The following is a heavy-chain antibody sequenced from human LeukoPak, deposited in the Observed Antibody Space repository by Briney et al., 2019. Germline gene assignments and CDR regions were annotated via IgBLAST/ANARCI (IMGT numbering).Heavy chain of an antibody. Sequence: GGSLRLSCAASGFTFSSYAMSWVRQAPGKGLEWVSGISGSGGSTFYADSVKGRFTISRDNSKNTLCLQMNSLRAEDTAVYYCVRTVATVGVSKPLDYWGQGALVIVSS. CDR2: ISGSGGST. D-gene: IGHD4-23*01. V-gene: IGHV3-23*01. J-gene: IGHJ4*02. CDR3: VRTVATVGVSKPLDY. CDR1: GFTFSSYA.